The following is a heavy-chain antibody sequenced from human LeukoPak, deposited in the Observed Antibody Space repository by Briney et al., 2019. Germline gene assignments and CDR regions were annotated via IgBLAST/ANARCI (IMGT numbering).Heavy chain of an antibody. CDR2: FLYSGST. Sequence: PSETLSLTCTVSGGSISSSSYYWGWIRQPPGKGLEWIGSFLYSGSTYYNPSLKSRVTISVDTPKNQFSLKLSSVTAADTAVYYCARLDYYYDSSGYSYYFDYWGQGTLVTVSS. V-gene: IGHV4-39*01. J-gene: IGHJ4*02. D-gene: IGHD3-22*01. CDR1: GGSISSSSYY. CDR3: ARLDYYYDSSGYSYYFDY.